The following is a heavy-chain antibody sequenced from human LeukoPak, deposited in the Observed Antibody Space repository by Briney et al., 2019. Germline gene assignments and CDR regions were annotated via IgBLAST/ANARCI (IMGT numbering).Heavy chain of an antibody. CDR3: ARAGTMARGVHADYYYYMDV. J-gene: IGHJ6*03. V-gene: IGHV1-8*02. D-gene: IGHD3-10*01. Sequence: ASVKVSCKASGYTFTGYYMHWVRQATGQGLEWMGWMNPNSGNTGYAQKFQGRVTMTRNTSISTAYMELSSLRSEDTAVYYCARAGTMARGVHADYYYYMDVWGKGTTVTISS. CDR1: GYTFTGYY. CDR2: MNPNSGNT.